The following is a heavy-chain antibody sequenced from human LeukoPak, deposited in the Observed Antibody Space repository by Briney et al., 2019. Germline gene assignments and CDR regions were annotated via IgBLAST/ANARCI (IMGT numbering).Heavy chain of an antibody. D-gene: IGHD4-17*01. CDR1: GGSIGSYY. J-gene: IGHJ5*02. Sequence: SETLSLTCTVSGGSIGSYYWSWIRQPPGKGLEWIGYIYYSGSTNYNPSLKSRVTISVDTSKNQFSLKLSSVTAADTAVYYCARGGDDYGDGSWFDPWGQGTLVTVSS. V-gene: IGHV4-59*01. CDR2: IYYSGST. CDR3: ARGGDDYGDGSWFDP.